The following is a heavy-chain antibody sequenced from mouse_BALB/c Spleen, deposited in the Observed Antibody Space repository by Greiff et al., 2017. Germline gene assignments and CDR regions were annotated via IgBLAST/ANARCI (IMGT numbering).Heavy chain of an antibody. CDR1: GYTFTSYW. CDR2: IYPGSGST. V-gene: IGHV1S22*01. J-gene: IGHJ3*01. CDR3: ARETTVEFAY. D-gene: IGHD1-1*01. Sequence: LQQPGSELVRPGASVKLSCKASGYTFTSYWMHWVKQRPGQGLEWIGNIYPGSGSTNYDEKFKSKATLTVDTSSSTAYMQLSSLTSEDSAVYYCARETTVEFAYWGQGTLVTVSA.